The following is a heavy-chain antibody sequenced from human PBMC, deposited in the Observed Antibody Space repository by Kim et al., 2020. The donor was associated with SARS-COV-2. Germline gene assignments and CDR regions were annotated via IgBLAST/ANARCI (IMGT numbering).Heavy chain of an antibody. J-gene: IGHJ4*02. D-gene: IGHD3-3*01. CDR2: T. Sequence: TYYAASVKGRFTISRDSPKNTLYLQMNSLSVEDTAMYYCARGARFSAIVDFWGQGTLVIVSS. V-gene: IGHV3-53*01. CDR3: ARGARFSAIVDF.